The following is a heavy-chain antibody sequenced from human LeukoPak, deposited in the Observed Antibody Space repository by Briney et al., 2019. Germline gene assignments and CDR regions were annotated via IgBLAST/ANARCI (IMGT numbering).Heavy chain of an antibody. Sequence: GASVKVSCKASGYTFTGYYIHWVRQAPGQGLEWMGWINPNSGATNYEQKFQGRVTMTRDTPISTAYMELSRLRSDDTAVYYCARDSITIGSDAFDIWGQGTMVTVSS. J-gene: IGHJ3*02. V-gene: IGHV1-2*02. CDR1: GYTFTGYY. CDR3: ARDSITIGSDAFDI. D-gene: IGHD1-14*01. CDR2: INPNSGAT.